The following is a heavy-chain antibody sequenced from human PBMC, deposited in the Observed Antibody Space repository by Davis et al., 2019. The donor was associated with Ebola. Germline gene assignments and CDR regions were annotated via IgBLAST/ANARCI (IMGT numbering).Heavy chain of an antibody. J-gene: IGHJ4*02. Sequence: AASVKVSCKAFGGTFSSYAISWVRQAPGQGLEWMGGIIPIFGTANYAQKFQGRVTITADESTSTAYMELSSLRSEDTAVYYCAKDETGWTRFDFWGQGTLVTVSS. CDR3: AKDETGWTRFDF. CDR1: GGTFSSYA. CDR2: IIPIFGTA. V-gene: IGHV1-69*13. D-gene: IGHD1-1*01.